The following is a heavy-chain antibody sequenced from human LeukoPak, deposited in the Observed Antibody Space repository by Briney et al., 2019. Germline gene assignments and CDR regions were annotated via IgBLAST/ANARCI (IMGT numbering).Heavy chain of an antibody. CDR1: GGSIRSYY. Sequence: SETLSLTCTVSGGSIRSYYWSWIRQPPGKGLEWIGYIYNSGSTNYNPSLKSRVTISVDTSKNQFSLKVSSVTAADTAVYYCASLTTADAFDIWGQGTMVTVSS. V-gene: IGHV4-59*01. CDR3: ASLTTADAFDI. J-gene: IGHJ3*02. D-gene: IGHD3-22*01. CDR2: IYNSGST.